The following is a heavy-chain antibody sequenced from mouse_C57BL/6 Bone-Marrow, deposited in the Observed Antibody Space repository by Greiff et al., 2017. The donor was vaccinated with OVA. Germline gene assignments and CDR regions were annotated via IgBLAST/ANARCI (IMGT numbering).Heavy chain of an antibody. V-gene: IGHV1-26*01. D-gene: IGHD3-2*02. CDR1: GYTFTDYY. CDR2: INPNNGGT. J-gene: IGHJ3*01. CDR3: ARDSSGPVAY. Sequence: EVQLQESGPELVKPGASVKISCKASGYTFTDYYMNWVKQSHGKSLEWIGDINPNNGGTSYNQKFKGKATLTVDKSSSTAYMELRSLTSEDSAVYYCARDSSGPVAYWGQGTLVTVSA.